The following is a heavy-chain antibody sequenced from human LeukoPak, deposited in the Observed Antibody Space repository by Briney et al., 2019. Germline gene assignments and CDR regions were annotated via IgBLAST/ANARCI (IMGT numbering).Heavy chain of an antibody. CDR1: GFTFNHYW. D-gene: IGHD4-17*01. CDR3: AREGDYGDYGYFDY. CDR2: IHPDGTET. V-gene: IGHV3-7*01. Sequence: GGSLRLSCAASGFTFNHYWMSWVRQIPGTGLQWVAKIHPDGTETHYADSVKGRFTISRDNAKNSLYLQMNSLRAEDTAVYYCAREGDYGDYGYFDYWGQGTLVTVSS. J-gene: IGHJ4*02.